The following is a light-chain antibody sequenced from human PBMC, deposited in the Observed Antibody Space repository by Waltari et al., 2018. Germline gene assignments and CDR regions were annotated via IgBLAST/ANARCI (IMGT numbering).Light chain of an antibody. V-gene: IGLV1-47*01. CDR3: AAWDDSLSVSYV. J-gene: IGLJ1*01. Sequence: QSVLSQPPSASGTPGQTVTISCSGTNSNIGRNSVFWYQQLPGTAPKLLIYRRNQRPSGVPDRFSGSKSGTSASLAIRGLRSEDESDDYCAAWDDSLSVSYVFGSGTKVTV. CDR2: RRN. CDR1: NSNIGRNS.